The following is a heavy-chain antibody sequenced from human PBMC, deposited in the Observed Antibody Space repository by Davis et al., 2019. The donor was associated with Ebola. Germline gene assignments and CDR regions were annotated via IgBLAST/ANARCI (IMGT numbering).Heavy chain of an antibody. J-gene: IGHJ5*02. CDR3: ARVNAVTGYSRFDL. V-gene: IGHV3-20*01. Sequence: GESLKISCAASGFTFSSYWMTWVRQAPGKGLEWVSGINWDGGSTGYVDSVKGRFTISRDNAKNSLYLRMNSLRAEDTALYHCARVNAVTGYSRFDLWGQGTQVTVSS. CDR1: GFTFSSYW. CDR2: INWDGGST. D-gene: IGHD3-9*01.